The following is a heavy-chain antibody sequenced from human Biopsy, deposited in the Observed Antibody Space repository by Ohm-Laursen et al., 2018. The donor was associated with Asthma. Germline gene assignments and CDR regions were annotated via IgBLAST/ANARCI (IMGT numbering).Heavy chain of an antibody. J-gene: IGHJ3*01. V-gene: IGHV1-3*04. Sequence: GASVKVSCKASGYNFISFAIHWVRRAPGQRLEWMGWVNTCNGDTKYSQKFQGRVTITRDTSASTAYMELRSLRSEDTATYYCARTYYDFLTGQVKDVFGVWGQGTMVTVSS. D-gene: IGHD3-9*01. CDR1: GYNFISFA. CDR2: VNTCNGDT. CDR3: ARTYYDFLTGQVKDVFGV.